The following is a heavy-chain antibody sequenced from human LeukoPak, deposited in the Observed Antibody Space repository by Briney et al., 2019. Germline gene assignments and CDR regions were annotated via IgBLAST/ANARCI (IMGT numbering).Heavy chain of an antibody. D-gene: IGHD3-10*01. CDR2: IIPIFGTA. V-gene: IGHV1-69*06. Sequence: SVKVSCKASGGTFSSYAISWVRQAPGQGLEWMGGIIPIFGTANYAQKFQGRVTITADKSTSTAYMELSSLRSEDTAVYYCARERITMVRGVIPLDAFDIWGQGTMVTVSS. CDR1: GGTFSSYA. J-gene: IGHJ3*02. CDR3: ARERITMVRGVIPLDAFDI.